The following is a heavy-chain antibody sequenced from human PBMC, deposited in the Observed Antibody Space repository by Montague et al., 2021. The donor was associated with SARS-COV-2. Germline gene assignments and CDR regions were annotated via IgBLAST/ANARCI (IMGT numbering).Heavy chain of an antibody. CDR3: ARVLRSCTNGVCRTYYYYGMDV. CDR2: IYSSGST. V-gene: IGHV4-59*11. CDR1: GGSISRHY. J-gene: IGHJ6*02. Sequence: SETLSLTCSVSGGSISRHYWSWIRQPPGKGLEWIGYIYSSGSTNXNPSLQSRLTMSVDTSKNQFSLKLSSVTVADTAVYYCARVLRSCTNGVCRTYYYYGMDVWGQGTTVTVSS. D-gene: IGHD2-8*01.